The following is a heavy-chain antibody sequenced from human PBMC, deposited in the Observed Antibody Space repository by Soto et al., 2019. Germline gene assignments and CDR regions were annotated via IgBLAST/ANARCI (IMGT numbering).Heavy chain of an antibody. CDR3: AKDRPVKARSGSLSS. Sequence: GGSLRLSCAASGFTFSSYAMSWVRQAPGKGLEWVTVISSDGNNKYYADSVRGRFTISRDNSKSTLFLQMNSLRAEDTAMYYCAKDRPVKARSGSLSSWGQGTLVTVSS. D-gene: IGHD1-26*01. CDR1: GFTFSSYA. V-gene: IGHV3-30*18. J-gene: IGHJ5*02. CDR2: ISSDGNNK.